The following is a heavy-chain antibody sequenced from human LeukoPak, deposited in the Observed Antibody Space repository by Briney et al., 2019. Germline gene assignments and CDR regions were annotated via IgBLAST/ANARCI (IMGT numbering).Heavy chain of an antibody. CDR1: GFTFSNYW. CDR3: ARDQWRLFDF. CDR2: IKEDGSDK. Sequence: PGESLRLSSAASGFTFSNYWMTWVRQAPGKGLEWVANIKEDGSDKYYVDSVKGRFTISRDNAKNSLYLQMNSLRAEDTAVYFCARDQWRLFDFWGQGTLVAVSS. V-gene: IGHV3-7*04. D-gene: IGHD2-21*02. J-gene: IGHJ4*02.